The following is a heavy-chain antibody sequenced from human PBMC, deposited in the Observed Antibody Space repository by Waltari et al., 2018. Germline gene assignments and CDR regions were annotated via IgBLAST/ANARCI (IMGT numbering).Heavy chain of an antibody. CDR1: GFTFSSYA. CDR3: AKDFYDILTGYYGA. V-gene: IGHV3-23*01. Sequence: EVQLLESGGGLVQPGGSLRLSCAASGFTFSSYAMSWVRQAPGKGLEWVSAISGSGGSTYYADSGKGRFTISRDNSKNPLYLQMNSLRAEDTAVYYCAKDFYDILTGYYGAWGQGTLVTVSS. D-gene: IGHD3-9*01. CDR2: ISGSGGST. J-gene: IGHJ4*02.